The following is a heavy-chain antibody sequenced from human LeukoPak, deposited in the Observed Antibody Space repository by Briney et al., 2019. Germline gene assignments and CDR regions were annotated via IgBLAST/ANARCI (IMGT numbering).Heavy chain of an antibody. D-gene: IGHD3-10*01. CDR3: ARGPPQLLWFGELLSVYFDY. CDR1: GGSFSGYY. CDR2: INHSGST. V-gene: IGHV4-34*01. J-gene: IGHJ4*02. Sequence: PSETLSLTCAVYGGSFSGYYWSWIRQPPGKGLEWIGEINHSGSTNYNPSLKSRDTISVDTSKNQFSLKLSSVTAADTAVYYCARGPPQLLWFGELLSVYFDYWGQGTLVTVSS.